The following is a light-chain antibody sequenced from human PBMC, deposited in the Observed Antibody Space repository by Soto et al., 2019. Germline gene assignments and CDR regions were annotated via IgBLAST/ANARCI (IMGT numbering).Light chain of an antibody. V-gene: IGKV3-11*01. CDR3: QQRSNWPPFT. CDR2: DAS. J-gene: IGKJ3*01. CDR1: QSVSSY. Sequence: EIVLTQSPATLSLSPGERATLSCRASQSVSSYLAWYQQKPGQAPRLLIYDASNRATGIPARFSGSGSGTGFTRTISSLEPEDFAVYYCQQRSNWPPFTFGPGTKVDIK.